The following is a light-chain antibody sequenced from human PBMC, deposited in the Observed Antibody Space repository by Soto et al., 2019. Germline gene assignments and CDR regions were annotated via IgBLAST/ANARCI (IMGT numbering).Light chain of an antibody. CDR1: SSDVGGYNY. CDR3: CSYAGGPYV. CDR2: DVT. V-gene: IGLV2-11*01. Sequence: QSVLTQPRSVSGSPGQSVAIFCTGTSSDVGGYNYVSWYQQHPGKAPRVIIYDVTKRPSGVPDRFSGSKSGSTASLTISGLQAEDEADYYCCSYAGGPYVFGPGTKATVL. J-gene: IGLJ1*01.